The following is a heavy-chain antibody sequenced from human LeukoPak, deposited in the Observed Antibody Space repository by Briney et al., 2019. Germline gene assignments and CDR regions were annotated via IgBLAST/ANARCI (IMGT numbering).Heavy chain of an antibody. CDR3: ARDMVVYGSGSYSYY. J-gene: IGHJ4*02. CDR1: GFTVSSNY. Sequence: GGSLRLSCAASGFTVSSNYMNWVRQAPGKGLEWVSSISSSSSYIYYADSVKGRFTISRDNAKNSLYLQMNSLRAEDTAVYYCARDMVVYGSGSYSYYWGQGTLVTVSS. CDR2: ISSSSSYI. D-gene: IGHD3-10*01. V-gene: IGHV3-21*01.